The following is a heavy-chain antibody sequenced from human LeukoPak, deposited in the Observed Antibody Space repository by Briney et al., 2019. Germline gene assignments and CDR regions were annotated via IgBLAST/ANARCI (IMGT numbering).Heavy chain of an antibody. D-gene: IGHD3-16*01. J-gene: IGHJ6*03. CDR3: ARETSQKGAHYMDV. Sequence: SETLSLTCTVSGDSISSGSYYWNWIRQPAGKGLEWIGRIYSSGTTNYNPSLKSRVTISVDTSKNQFSLKLRSVTAADTAVYYCARETSQKGAHYMDVWGKGTTVTISS. CDR2: IYSSGTT. CDR1: GDSISSGSYY. V-gene: IGHV4-61*02.